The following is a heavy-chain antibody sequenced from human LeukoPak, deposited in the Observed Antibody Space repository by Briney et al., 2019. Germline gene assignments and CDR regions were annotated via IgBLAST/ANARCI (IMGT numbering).Heavy chain of an antibody. CDR2: IIPIFGTA. Sequence: ASVKVSCKASGGTFSSYAISWVRQAPGQGREWMGRIIPIFGTANYAQKFQGRVTITADKSTSTAYMGLSSLRSEDTAVYYCARVGGAEGDQEDNGYSGYGWGQGTLVTVSS. D-gene: IGHD5-12*01. J-gene: IGHJ4*02. CDR1: GGTFSSYA. CDR3: ARVGGAEGDQEDNGYSGYG. V-gene: IGHV1-69*06.